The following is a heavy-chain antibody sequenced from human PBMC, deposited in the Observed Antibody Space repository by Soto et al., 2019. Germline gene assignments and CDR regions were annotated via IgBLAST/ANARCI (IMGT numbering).Heavy chain of an antibody. Sequence: SETLSLTCAVYGGSFSGYYWSWIRQPPGKGLEWIGEINHSGSTNYNPSLKSRVTISVDTSKNQFSLKLSSVTAADTAVYYCARAGLGGSGSYYSYFDYWGQGTLVTVS. CDR3: ARAGLGGSGSYYSYFDY. V-gene: IGHV4-34*01. J-gene: IGHJ4*02. CDR1: GGSFSGYY. CDR2: INHSGST. D-gene: IGHD3-10*01.